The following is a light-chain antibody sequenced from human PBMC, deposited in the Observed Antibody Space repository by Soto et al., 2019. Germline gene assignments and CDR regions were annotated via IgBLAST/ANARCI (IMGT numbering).Light chain of an antibody. CDR1: QSISNY. CDR3: QQSYTTLFT. Sequence: DIQMTQSPSSLSASVGDRVTITCRASQSISNYLNWYQQKPGKAPKLLIYAASSLQSGVPSRFSGSGSGTEFTLTSSSLQPEDFATYSCQQSYTTLFTFGPGTNVDIK. CDR2: AAS. V-gene: IGKV1-39*01. J-gene: IGKJ3*01.